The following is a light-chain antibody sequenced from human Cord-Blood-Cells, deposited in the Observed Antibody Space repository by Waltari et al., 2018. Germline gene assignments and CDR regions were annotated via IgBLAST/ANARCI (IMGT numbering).Light chain of an antibody. CDR1: QSVSSSY. CDR3: QQYGSSLFT. Sequence: EIVLTQSPATLSLSPGDRATLSCGARQSVSSSYLAWYQQKPGLAPRLLIYDASSRATGIPDRFSGSGSGTDFTLTISRLEPEDFAVYYCQQYGSSLFTFGPGTKVDIK. CDR2: DAS. J-gene: IGKJ3*01. V-gene: IGKV3D-20*01.